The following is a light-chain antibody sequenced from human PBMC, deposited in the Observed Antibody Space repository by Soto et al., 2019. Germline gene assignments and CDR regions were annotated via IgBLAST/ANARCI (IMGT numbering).Light chain of an antibody. V-gene: IGKV1-39*01. Sequence: DIQMTQSPSSLSASVGDSVTITCRASQRIGSYVNWYQQKPGKAPKPLIYAATNLEEGVPSRFSGSGSGTDFSLSVSGLQPEDFATYYCQQSYSIPVWTFGHGTKVDIK. CDR2: AAT. J-gene: IGKJ1*01. CDR1: QRIGSY. CDR3: QQSYSIPVWT.